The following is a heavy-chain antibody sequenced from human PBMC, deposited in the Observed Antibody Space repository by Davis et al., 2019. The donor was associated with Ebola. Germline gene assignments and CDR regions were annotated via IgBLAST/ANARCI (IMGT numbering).Heavy chain of an antibody. Sequence: SETLSLTCTVPGDSVRNYYWSWIRQVPGRGLEWSGYRCLGMSSNHNPSLKSRVTVSIDTSKNQFSLELTSVTAADTALYYCARGGLGYYDPYVPPFDHWGQGIHVTVSS. CDR1: GDSVRNYY. CDR2: RCLGMSS. J-gene: IGHJ5*02. D-gene: IGHD5-12*01. CDR3: ARGGLGYYDPYVPPFDH. V-gene: IGHV4-59*02.